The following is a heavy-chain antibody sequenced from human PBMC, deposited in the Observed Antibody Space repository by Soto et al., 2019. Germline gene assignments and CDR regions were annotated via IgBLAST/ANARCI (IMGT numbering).Heavy chain of an antibody. Sequence: GGSLRLSCAASGFTVSSNYMSWVRQAPGKGLEWVSVIYSGGSTYYADSVKGRFTISRDNSKNTLYLQMNSLRAEDTAVYYCARVDSNYDSSGGPYYYYYYYMDVWGKGTTVTVSS. CDR2: IYSGGST. J-gene: IGHJ6*03. V-gene: IGHV3-66*01. CDR3: ARVDSNYDSSGGPYYYYYYYMDV. D-gene: IGHD4-4*01. CDR1: GFTVSSNY.